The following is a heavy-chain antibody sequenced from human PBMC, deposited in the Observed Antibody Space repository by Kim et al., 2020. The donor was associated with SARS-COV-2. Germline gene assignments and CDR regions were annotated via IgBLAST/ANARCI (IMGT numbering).Heavy chain of an antibody. Sequence: ASVKVSCKASGYTFDTYALYWVRQAPGQRFEWMGWINGGNGNTRYSQNFQGRVTITRDTSATTAYMELSSLTSKDTAVYYCAREGSGSYNWFDPWGRGTLVTVSS. CDR1: GYTFDTYA. J-gene: IGHJ5*02. D-gene: IGHD3-10*01. V-gene: IGHV1-3*01. CDR2: INGGNGNT. CDR3: AREGSGSYNWFDP.